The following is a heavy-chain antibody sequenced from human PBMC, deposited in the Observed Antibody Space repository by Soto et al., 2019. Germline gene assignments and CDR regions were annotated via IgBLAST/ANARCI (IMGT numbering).Heavy chain of an antibody. V-gene: IGHV3-64D*08. D-gene: IGHD5-12*01. CDR3: AVVARSYHFDC. CDR1: GFTFSSYA. CDR2: IKNSGGST. J-gene: IGHJ4*01. Sequence: GSLRLSCSASGFTFSSYAMHWVRQAPGKGLEYVSAIKNSGGSTNYADSVKGRFTVSRDNSKNTLYLQMSSLRSEDTAVYYCAVVARSYHFDCWGHGTLVTVSS.